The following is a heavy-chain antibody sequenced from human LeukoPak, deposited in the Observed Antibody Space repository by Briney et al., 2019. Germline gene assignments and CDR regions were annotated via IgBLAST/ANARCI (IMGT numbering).Heavy chain of an antibody. CDR1: GYTLTSYY. J-gene: IGHJ4*02. V-gene: IGHV1-46*01. D-gene: IGHD3-22*01. Sequence: ASVKDSCKASGYTLTSYYMHWVPQDPRQRLEWMGIINPSGGSTNYAQKFQGRVTLTRDTSTSTVYMGLSSLRSEDTAVYYCARVYYDSSGYFYFDYWGQGTLVTVSS. CDR2: INPSGGST. CDR3: ARVYYDSSGYFYFDY.